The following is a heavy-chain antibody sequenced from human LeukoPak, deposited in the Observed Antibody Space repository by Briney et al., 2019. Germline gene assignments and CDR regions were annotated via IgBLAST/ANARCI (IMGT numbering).Heavy chain of an antibody. V-gene: IGHV1-46*01. CDR3: ARIRDGYNDAYDI. CDR1: GHTFTNSY. CDR2: INPDGGNT. D-gene: IGHD5-24*01. Sequence: ASVKVSCKAAGHTFTNSYIHWVRQAPGQLLEWMGLINPDGGNTNYAQNFQGRVTLTRDTSTSTVYMELSSLSSEDTAMYYCARIRDGYNDAYDIWGQGTVVTVPS. J-gene: IGHJ3*02.